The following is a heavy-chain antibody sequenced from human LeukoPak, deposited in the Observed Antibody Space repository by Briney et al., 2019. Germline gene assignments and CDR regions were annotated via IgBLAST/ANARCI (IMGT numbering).Heavy chain of an antibody. D-gene: IGHD1-26*01. J-gene: IGHJ3*01. Sequence: GGSLRLSCAASGFTFSSYAMHWVRQAPGKGLEYVSAISSNGGSTYYANSVKGRFTISRDNSKNTLYLQMGSLRAEEMAVYYCARAHSGSYFAFDVWGQGTMVTVSS. CDR2: ISSNGGST. CDR1: GFTFSSYA. V-gene: IGHV3-64*01. CDR3: ARAHSGSYFAFDV.